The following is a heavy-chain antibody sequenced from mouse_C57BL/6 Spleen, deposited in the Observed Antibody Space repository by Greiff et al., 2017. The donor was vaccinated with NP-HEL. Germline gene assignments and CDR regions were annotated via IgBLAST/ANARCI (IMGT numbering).Heavy chain of an antibody. J-gene: IGHJ1*03. Sequence: VQLQQSGAELVKPGASVKISCKASGYAFSSYWMNWVKQRPGTGLEWIGQIYPGDGDTNYNGKFKGKATLTADKSSSTAYMQLSSLTAEDSAVYFCARGVLRGYFDVWGTGTTVTVSS. CDR3: ARGVLRGYFDV. D-gene: IGHD2-14*01. V-gene: IGHV1-80*01. CDR1: GYAFSSYW. CDR2: IYPGDGDT.